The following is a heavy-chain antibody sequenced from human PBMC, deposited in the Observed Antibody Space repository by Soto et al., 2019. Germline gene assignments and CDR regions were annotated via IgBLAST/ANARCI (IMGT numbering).Heavy chain of an antibody. D-gene: IGHD3-10*01. J-gene: IGHJ4*02. CDR1: GFTFSSYA. Sequence: GGSLRLSCEASGFTFSSYAMSWVRQAPGKGLEWVSAIGGSGGSTYYGDYVKGRFTISRDNSKNTLYLQMNSLRAEDTAVYYCAKDPAPNYYGSGSYSSPFDYWGQGTLVTVSS. CDR3: AKDPAPNYYGSGSYSSPFDY. V-gene: IGHV3-23*01. CDR2: IGGSGGST.